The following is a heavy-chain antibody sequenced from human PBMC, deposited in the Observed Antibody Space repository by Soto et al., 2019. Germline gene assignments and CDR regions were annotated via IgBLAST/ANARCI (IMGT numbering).Heavy chain of an antibody. CDR2: ISYDGSNK. CDR1: GFTFSSYA. D-gene: IGHD6-6*01. V-gene: IGHV3-30-3*01. J-gene: IGHJ4*02. Sequence: WVLRLSCAASGFTFSSYAMHWVRQAPGKGLEWVAVISYDGSNKYYADSVKGRFTISRDNSKNTLYLQMNSLRAEDTAVYYCARPLRSHSSSTPYFDYWGQGTLVTVSS. CDR3: ARPLRSHSSSTPYFDY.